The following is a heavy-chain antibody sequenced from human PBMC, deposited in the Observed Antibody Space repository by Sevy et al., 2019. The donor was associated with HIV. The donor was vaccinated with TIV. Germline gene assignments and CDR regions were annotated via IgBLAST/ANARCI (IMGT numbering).Heavy chain of an antibody. CDR1: GLTFSSDS. D-gene: IGHD5-18*01. CDR2: ISSSSRTI. V-gene: IGHV3-48*02. J-gene: IGHJ4*02. CDR3: ARDVDTPFVRSFDS. Sequence: GGSLRLSCVVSGLTFSSDSMNWFRQAPGKGLEWLAYISSSSRTIYYADSVEGRFTISRDNDKKSVFLQMNNLRDEDSATYYCARDVDTPFVRSFDSWGQGTLVTVSS.